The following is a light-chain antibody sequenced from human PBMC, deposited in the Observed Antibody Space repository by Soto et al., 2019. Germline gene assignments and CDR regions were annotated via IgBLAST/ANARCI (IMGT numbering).Light chain of an antibody. Sequence: QSALTQPASVSGSPGQSITISCTGTSSDVGGYHYVSWYQQHPGKAPTLMIYDVSNPPSGVSNRFSGSKSGNTASLTISGLQAEDEADYYCSSYTSSSRGVFGGGTKVTVL. V-gene: IGLV2-14*01. CDR1: SSDVGGYHY. CDR3: SSYTSSSRGV. CDR2: DVS. J-gene: IGLJ3*02.